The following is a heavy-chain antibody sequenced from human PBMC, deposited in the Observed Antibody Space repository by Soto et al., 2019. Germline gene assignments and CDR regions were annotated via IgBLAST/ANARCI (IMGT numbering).Heavy chain of an antibody. V-gene: IGHV3-33*01. CDR1: GFTFSSYG. CDR3: ARVNSGSSSGPDAFDI. Sequence: QVQLVESGGGVVQPGRSLRLSCAASGFTFSSYGMHWVRQAPGKGLECVAVIWYDGSNKYYADSVKGRFTISRDNSKNTLYLQMNSLRAEDTAVYYCARVNSGSSSGPDAFDIWGQGTMVTVSS. J-gene: IGHJ3*02. D-gene: IGHD6-13*01. CDR2: IWYDGSNK.